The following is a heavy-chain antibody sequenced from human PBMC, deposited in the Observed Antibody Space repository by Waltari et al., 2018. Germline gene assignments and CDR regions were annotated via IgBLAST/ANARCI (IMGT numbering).Heavy chain of an antibody. D-gene: IGHD2-21*02. J-gene: IGHJ4*02. Sequence: QVQLQESGPGLVKPSETLSLTCVVSGYSIGSGYSWGWVRQPPGQGLEWIGTMYHGGTTYYNPALKSRLTMSLDTSNNKFSLTLGSVTAADTAFYYCARQGPRYGDDINAFDFWGQGILVSVSS. CDR1: GYSIGSGYS. CDR2: MYHGGTT. CDR3: ARQGPRYGDDINAFDF. V-gene: IGHV4-38-2*01.